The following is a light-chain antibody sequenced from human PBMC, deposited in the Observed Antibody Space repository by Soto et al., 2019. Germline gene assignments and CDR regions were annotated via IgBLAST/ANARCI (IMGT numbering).Light chain of an antibody. CDR1: SSDIGGYDY. CDR2: GVT. V-gene: IGLV2-14*03. J-gene: IGLJ2*01. Sequence: QSALTQPASVSGSPGQSITISCTGTSSDIGGYDYVSWYQQHPGKAPKLMIYGVTYRPSGISNRFSGSKSGNTASLTISGLQAADEADYFCCSFTTSTTLVFGGGTKLTVL. CDR3: CSFTTSTTLV.